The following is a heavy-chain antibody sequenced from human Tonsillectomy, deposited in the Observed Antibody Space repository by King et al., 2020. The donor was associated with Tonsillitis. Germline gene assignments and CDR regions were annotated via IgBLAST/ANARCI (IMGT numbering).Heavy chain of an antibody. CDR2: ISSSSSYT. D-gene: IGHD2/OR15-2a*01. V-gene: IGHV3-11*05. CDR3: AGGRGTTLGDRFDI. CDR1: GFTFSDYY. J-gene: IGHJ3*02. Sequence: VQLVESGGVLVKPGGSLRLSCAASGFTFSDYYMSWIRQAPGRGLEWLSYISSSSSYTFYADSVKGRFTICRDNAKKSMHLHINSLRGEDTAVYYCAGGRGTTLGDRFDIWGQGTMVTVSS.